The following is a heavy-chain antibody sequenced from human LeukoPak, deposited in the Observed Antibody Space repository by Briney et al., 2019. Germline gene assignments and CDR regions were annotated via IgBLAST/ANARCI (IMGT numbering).Heavy chain of an antibody. J-gene: IGHJ4*02. CDR1: GGSISSYF. D-gene: IGHD6-13*01. CDR2: IYYSGST. V-gene: IGHV4-59*08. Sequence: PSETLSLTCTISGGSISSYFWTWIRQPPGKGLEWIGYIYYSGSTNYNPSLKSRVTISLDTSKNQFSLKLSSVTAADTAVYYCARGYSSSWNYFDYWGQGTLVTVSS. CDR3: ARGYSSSWNYFDY.